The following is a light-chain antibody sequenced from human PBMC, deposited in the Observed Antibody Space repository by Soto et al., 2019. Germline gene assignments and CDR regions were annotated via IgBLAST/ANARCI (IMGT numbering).Light chain of an antibody. CDR2: GAS. CDR3: QHYDSLPIT. J-gene: IGKJ5*01. CDR1: QAVSSSY. V-gene: IGKV3-20*01. Sequence: EIALTQSSGTLSLSLAERATVSFRSSQAVSSSYLAWYQQKPGQAPRLLIYGASSRATGIPDRFSGRGSGTDFTLTISRLEPEDFAVFYCQHYDSLPITFGQGTRLEI.